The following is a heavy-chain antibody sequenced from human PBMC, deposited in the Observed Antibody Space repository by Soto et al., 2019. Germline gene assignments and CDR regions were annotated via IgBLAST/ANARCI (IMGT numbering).Heavy chain of an antibody. J-gene: IGHJ5*02. CDR2: IYYSGST. Sequence: SETLSLTCTVSGGSVSSGSYYWGWIRQPPGKGLEWIGYIYYSGSTNYNPSLKSRVTISVDTSKNQFSLKLSSVTAADTAVYYCARWRSIVVAFDPWGQGTLVTVSS. CDR1: GGSVSSGSYY. D-gene: IGHD3-22*01. V-gene: IGHV4-61*01. CDR3: ARWRSIVVAFDP.